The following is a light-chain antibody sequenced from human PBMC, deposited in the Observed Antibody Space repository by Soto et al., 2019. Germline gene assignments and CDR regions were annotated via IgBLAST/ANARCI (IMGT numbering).Light chain of an antibody. V-gene: IGLV2-14*01. J-gene: IGLJ1*01. CDR2: DVS. CDR1: SSEVGGYNY. CDR3: TSYTSSNTHV. Sequence: QSVLTQPASVSGSPGQSITISCTGTSSEVGGYNYVSWLQQHPGKVPKLIIYDVSSRPSGVSSRFSGSKSGDTASLTISGLQAEDAADYYCTSYTSSNTHVFGGGTKVTVL.